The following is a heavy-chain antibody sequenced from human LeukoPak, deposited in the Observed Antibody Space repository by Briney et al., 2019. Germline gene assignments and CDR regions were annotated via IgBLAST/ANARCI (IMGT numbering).Heavy chain of an antibody. V-gene: IGHV4-34*01. J-gene: IGHJ4*02. CDR2: INHSGST. Sequence: SETLSLTCAVYGGSFSGYYWSWIRQPPGKGLEWIGEINHSGSTNYNPSLKSRVTISVDTSKNQFSLKLSSVTAADTAVYYCARDIPTLDSDWGQGTLVTVSS. CDR3: ARDIPTLDSD. D-gene: IGHD2-15*01. CDR1: GGSFSGYY.